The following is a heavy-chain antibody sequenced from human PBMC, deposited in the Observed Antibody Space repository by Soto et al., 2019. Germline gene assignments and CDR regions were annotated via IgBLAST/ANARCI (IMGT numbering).Heavy chain of an antibody. Sequence: QVQLVQSGPEMKKPGSSVRVSCTASGDTFSSYTISWVRQAPGPGIEWMGRIIPMVSMSNHARNFQGRVRITADRSTSKAYMVLSGLTSGDTVMYFCATIYGSGSAAFDYWGQGTLVTVSS. CDR3: ATIYGSGSAAFDY. V-gene: IGHV1-69*02. D-gene: IGHD3-10*01. CDR1: GDTFSSYT. CDR2: IIPMVSMS. J-gene: IGHJ4*02.